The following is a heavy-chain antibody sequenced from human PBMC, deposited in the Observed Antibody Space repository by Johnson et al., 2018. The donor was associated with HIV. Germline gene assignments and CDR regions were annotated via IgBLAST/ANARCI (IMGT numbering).Heavy chain of an antibody. Sequence: VQLVESGGGLVKPGGSLRLSCAASGFTFSNAWMSWVRQAPGKGLEWVGRIKSNTDGGTTDYAAPVKGRFTISRDDSKNTLYLQMNRLRAEDTAVYYCARYCPSEVSREYAFDIWGQGTMVTVSS. D-gene: IGHD2-15*01. J-gene: IGHJ3*02. V-gene: IGHV3-15*01. CDR1: GFTFSNAW. CDR2: IKSNTDGGTT. CDR3: ARYCPSEVSREYAFDI.